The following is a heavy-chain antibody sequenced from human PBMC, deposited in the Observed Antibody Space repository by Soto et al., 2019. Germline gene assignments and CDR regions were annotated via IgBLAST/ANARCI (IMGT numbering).Heavy chain of an antibody. CDR2: IYPGDSDT. V-gene: IGHV5-51*01. Sequence: GXSLKISCKGSGYSFTSYWIGWVRQMPGKGLEWMGIIYPGDSDTRYSPSFQGQVTISADKSISTAYLQWSSLKASDTAMYYFARQESIAAAGTDYWGQGTLVTVSS. D-gene: IGHD6-13*01. CDR3: ARQESIAAAGTDY. J-gene: IGHJ4*02. CDR1: GYSFTSYW.